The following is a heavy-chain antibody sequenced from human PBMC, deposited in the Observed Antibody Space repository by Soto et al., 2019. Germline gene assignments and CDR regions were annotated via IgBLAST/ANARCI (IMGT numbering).Heavy chain of an antibody. V-gene: IGHV1-69*06. D-gene: IGHD2-2*02. Sequence: SVNVYCKASGGTFSIYAISWVRQAPGQGLEWMVGIIPIFGTANYAQKFQGRVTITADKSTSTAYMELSSLRSEDTAVYYSARGHNVVVPAAIWGYYYYYGMDVWGQGTTVTVSS. CDR2: IIPIFGTA. J-gene: IGHJ6*02. CDR3: ARGHNVVVPAAIWGYYYYYGMDV. CDR1: GGTFSIYA.